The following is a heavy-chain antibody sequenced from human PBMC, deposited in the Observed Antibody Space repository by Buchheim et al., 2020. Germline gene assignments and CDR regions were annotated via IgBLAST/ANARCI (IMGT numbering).Heavy chain of an antibody. D-gene: IGHD6-19*01. J-gene: IGHJ4*02. Sequence: QVQLVESGGGVVQPGRSLRLSCAASGFTFSSYAMHWVRQAPGKGLEGVAVISYDGSNKYYADSVKGRFTISRDNSKTTLYLQMNSLRAEDTAVYYCASSGWYDWGQGTL. CDR3: ASSGWYD. CDR1: GFTFSSYA. CDR2: ISYDGSNK. V-gene: IGHV3-30-3*01.